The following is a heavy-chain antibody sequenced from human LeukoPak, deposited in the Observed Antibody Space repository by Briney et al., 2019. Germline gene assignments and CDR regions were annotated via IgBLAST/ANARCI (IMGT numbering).Heavy chain of an antibody. CDR3: ARGGGYCSSTSCYPYYYYYYMDV. D-gene: IGHD2-2*01. J-gene: IGHJ6*03. CDR1: GYTFTSYA. Sequence: ASVKVSCKASGYTFTSYAMHWVRQAPGQRLEWMGWINAGNGNTKYSQKFLGRVTITRDTTASTAYMELSSLRSEDTAVYYCARGGGYCSSTSCYPYYYYYYMDVWGKGTTVTVSS. V-gene: IGHV1-3*01. CDR2: INAGNGNT.